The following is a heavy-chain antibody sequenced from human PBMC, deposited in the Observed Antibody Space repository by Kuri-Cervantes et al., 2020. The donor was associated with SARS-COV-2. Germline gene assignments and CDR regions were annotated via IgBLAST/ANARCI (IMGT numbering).Heavy chain of an antibody. CDR1: GFTFSSYS. CDR2: ISSSSSHI. V-gene: IGHV3-48*01. CDR3: ARGYSYGYAVPDAFDI. J-gene: IGHJ3*02. D-gene: IGHD5-18*01. Sequence: LSLTCAASGFTFSSYSMNWVRQDPGKGYDWVSYISSSSSHIYYADSVKGRFTISRDNAKDSLYLQMHSLRAEDTAVYYCARGYSYGYAVPDAFDIWGQGTMVTVSS.